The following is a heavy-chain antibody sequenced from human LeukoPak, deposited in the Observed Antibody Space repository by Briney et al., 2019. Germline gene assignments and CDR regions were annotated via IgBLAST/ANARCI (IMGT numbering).Heavy chain of an antibody. CDR3: ARGYGSGSYYNLDY. J-gene: IGHJ4*02. CDR1: GYTFTGYY. D-gene: IGHD3-10*01. CDR2: INPNSGGT. Sequence: GASVKVSCKASGYTFTGYYMHWVRQAPGQGLEWMGWINPNSGGTNYAQKFQGRVTMTRNTSISTAYMELSSLRSEDTAVYYCARGYGSGSYYNLDYWGQGTLVTVSS. V-gene: IGHV1-2*02.